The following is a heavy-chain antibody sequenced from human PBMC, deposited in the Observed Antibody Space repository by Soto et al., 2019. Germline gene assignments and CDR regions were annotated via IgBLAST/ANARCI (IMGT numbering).Heavy chain of an antibody. Sequence: QVQLVQSGAEVKKPGASVKVSCKASGDTFTDYYIHWVRQAPGQGLEWMGTVNPIGGHTTYAQHFLGRMTMTIDTSTSTLYMVLTSLTSEDTAVYYCARGGHVVVVTAALDYWGQVTLVTVSS. CDR1: GDTFTDYY. CDR3: ARGGHVVVVTAALDY. J-gene: IGHJ4*02. D-gene: IGHD2-21*02. V-gene: IGHV1-46*01. CDR2: VNPIGGHT.